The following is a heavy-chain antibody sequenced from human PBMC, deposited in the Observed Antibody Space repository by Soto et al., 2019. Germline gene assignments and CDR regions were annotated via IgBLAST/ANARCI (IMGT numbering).Heavy chain of an antibody. D-gene: IGHD2-2*01. CDR1: GGTFSSYT. Sequence: ASVKVSCKASGGTFSSYTISWVRQAPGQGLEWMGRIIPILGIANYAQKFQGRVTITADKSTSTAYMELSSLRSEDTAVYYCARALGYCSSTSCYAGLNFDYWGQGTLVTVSS. V-gene: IGHV1-69*02. J-gene: IGHJ4*02. CDR3: ARALGYCSSTSCYAGLNFDY. CDR2: IIPILGIA.